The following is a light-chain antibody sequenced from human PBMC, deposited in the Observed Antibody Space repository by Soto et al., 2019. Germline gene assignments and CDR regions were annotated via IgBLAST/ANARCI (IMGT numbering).Light chain of an antibody. Sequence: DIKMTQSPSSLSASVGDRVTITCRASQSISNYLQWYQHKSGQAPRLLVYAASSLHSGVPSRFSGSGSGTDFTLTISSLQPEDFATHYCLQTYTTLTWTFGPGTKVDIK. CDR2: AAS. CDR1: QSISNY. V-gene: IGKV1-39*01. CDR3: LQTYTTLTWT. J-gene: IGKJ1*01.